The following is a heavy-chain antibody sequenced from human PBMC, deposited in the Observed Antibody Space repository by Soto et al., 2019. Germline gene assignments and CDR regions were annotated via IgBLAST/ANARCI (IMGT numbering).Heavy chain of an antibody. CDR1: GGSISSGDYY. J-gene: IGHJ5*02. V-gene: IGHV4-30-4*01. Sequence: SATLSLTCSFSGGSISSGDYYWSWIRQPPGKGLEWIGYMFYTGTTYYNPSLKSRITISMDTSKNQFSLRLTSVTAADTAEYHCARVVRFCSSPSCRGRNWFDPWGQGTRVTVSS. CDR3: ARVVRFCSSPSCRGRNWFDP. D-gene: IGHD2-2*01. CDR2: MFYTGTT.